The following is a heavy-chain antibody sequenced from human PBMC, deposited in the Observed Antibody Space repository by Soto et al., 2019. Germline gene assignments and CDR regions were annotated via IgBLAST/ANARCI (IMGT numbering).Heavy chain of an antibody. CDR2: IIPIFGTA. D-gene: IGHD3-22*01. CDR1: GGTFSSYA. Sequence: SVKVSCKASGGTFSSYAISWVRQAPGQGLEWMGGIIPIFGTANYAQKFQGRVTITADESTTTAYMELSSLRSEDTAVYYFARDLKRFYDSIGYAYYHDGRDVWAQGTTVTVSS. CDR3: ARDLKRFYDSIGYAYYHDGRDV. J-gene: IGHJ6*02. V-gene: IGHV1-69*13.